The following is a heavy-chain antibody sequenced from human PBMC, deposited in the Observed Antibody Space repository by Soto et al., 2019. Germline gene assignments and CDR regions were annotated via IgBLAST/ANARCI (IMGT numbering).Heavy chain of an antibody. CDR3: AAGYDNGLDAFDI. D-gene: IGHD3-22*01. V-gene: IGHV5-51*01. CDR2: IFPGDSDT. CDR1: GNNFANYW. Sequence: PVESLSICCKDSGNNFANYWIVWVLQMPGKGLEWMGMIFPGDSDTKKSPSLQGQITMSVDKSNSSAYLQWRSLKASDTAMYYCAAGYDNGLDAFDIWGQGTMVTVSS. J-gene: IGHJ3*02.